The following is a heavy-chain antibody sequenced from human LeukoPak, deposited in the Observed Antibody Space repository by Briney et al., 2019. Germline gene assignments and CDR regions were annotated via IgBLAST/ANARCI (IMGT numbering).Heavy chain of an antibody. CDR3: ARVEWGGHAFDI. Sequence: SETLSLTCTVSGGSISSYYWSWIRQPPGKGLEWIGYMYYSGSTNYNPSLKSRVTISVDTSKNQFSLKLSSVTAADTAVYYCARVEWGGHAFDIWGQGTMVAVSS. D-gene: IGHD1-26*01. CDR2: MYYSGST. J-gene: IGHJ3*02. V-gene: IGHV4-59*08. CDR1: GGSISSYY.